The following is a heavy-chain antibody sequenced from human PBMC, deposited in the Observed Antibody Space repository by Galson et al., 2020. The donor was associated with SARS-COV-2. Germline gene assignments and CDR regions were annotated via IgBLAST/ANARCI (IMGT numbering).Heavy chain of an antibody. Sequence: SGPTLVKPTQTLTLTCTFSGFSLSTSGMCVSWIRQPPGKALEWLALIDWDDDKYYSTSLKTRLTISKDTSKNQVVLTMTNMDPVDTATYYCARSSGLSSSWNFYYYYYGMDVWGQGTTVTVSS. CDR3: ARSSGLSSSWNFYYYYYGMDV. CDR2: IDWDDDK. CDR1: GFSLSTSGMC. V-gene: IGHV2-70*01. D-gene: IGHD6-13*01. J-gene: IGHJ6*02.